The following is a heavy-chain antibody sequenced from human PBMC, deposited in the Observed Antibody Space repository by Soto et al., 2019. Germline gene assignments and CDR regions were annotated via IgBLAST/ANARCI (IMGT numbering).Heavy chain of an antibody. CDR3: ARDRWLQNYYYYGMDV. CDR2: IYYSGST. V-gene: IGHV4-59*01. CDR1: GGSISSYY. Sequence: SETLSLTCTVSGGSISSYYWSWIRQPPGKGLEWIGYIYYSGSTNYNPSLKSRVTISVDTSKNQFSLKLSSVTAADTAVYYCARDRWLQNYYYYGMDVWGQGTTVTVSS. J-gene: IGHJ6*02. D-gene: IGHD5-12*01.